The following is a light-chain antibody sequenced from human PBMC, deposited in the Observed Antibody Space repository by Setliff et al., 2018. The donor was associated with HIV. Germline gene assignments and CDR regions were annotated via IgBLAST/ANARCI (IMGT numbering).Light chain of an antibody. V-gene: IGLV2-14*01. CDR3: SSYKTSSTDG. CDR2: EVS. CDR1: SSDVGGYNY. J-gene: IGLJ1*01. Sequence: QSVLTQPASVSGSPGQSITISCTGTSSDVGGYNYVSWYQQHPGKAPKLMIYEVSNRPSGVSNRFSGSKSGNTASLTISGLQAEDEADYYCSSYKTSSTDGFGTGTKVTVL.